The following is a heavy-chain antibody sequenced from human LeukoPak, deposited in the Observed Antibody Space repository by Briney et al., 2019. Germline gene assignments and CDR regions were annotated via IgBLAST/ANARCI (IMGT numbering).Heavy chain of an antibody. CDR2: ISGSAGTT. CDR3: AKVWGDGYDRDF. CDR1: GFTLSIYG. Sequence: GGSLRLSCAPSGFTLSIYGMSWVRQAPRKGLEWVSAISGSAGTTYSADSVKGRFTISRDNSKNTLYLQMNSLRAEDTAVYYCAKVWGDGYDRDFWGQGTLVTVSS. J-gene: IGHJ4*02. D-gene: IGHD5-12*01. V-gene: IGHV3-23*01.